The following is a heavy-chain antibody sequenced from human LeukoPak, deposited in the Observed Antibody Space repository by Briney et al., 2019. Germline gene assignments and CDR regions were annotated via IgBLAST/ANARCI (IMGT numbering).Heavy chain of an antibody. J-gene: IGHJ5*02. CDR1: GFTVSSSF. D-gene: IGHD6-19*01. CDR3: ARPRDDNSGYYIS. V-gene: IGHV3-53*01. Sequence: GGSLRLSCTAFGFTVSSSFMSWVRQAPGKGLEWVSLIYRGGTTYVADSVKGRFTVSRDISKNTLYLQMNSLRAEDTALYYCARPRDDNSGYYISWGQGSLVTVSS. CDR2: IYRGGTT.